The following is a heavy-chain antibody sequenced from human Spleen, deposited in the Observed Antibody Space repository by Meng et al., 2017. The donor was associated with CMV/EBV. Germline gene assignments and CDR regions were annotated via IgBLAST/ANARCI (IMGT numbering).Heavy chain of an antibody. CDR3: ARTMVRGVIQGYYFDY. CDR2: IYTSGST. D-gene: IGHD3-10*01. Sequence: QVQLQGSGPGLVKPSQTLSLTCTVSGGSISSGSYYWSWIRQPAGKGLEWIGRIYTSGSTNYNPSLKSRVTISVDTSKNQFSLKLSSVTAADTAVYYCARTMVRGVIQGYYFDYWGQGTLVTVSS. J-gene: IGHJ4*02. V-gene: IGHV4-61*02. CDR1: GGSISSGSYY.